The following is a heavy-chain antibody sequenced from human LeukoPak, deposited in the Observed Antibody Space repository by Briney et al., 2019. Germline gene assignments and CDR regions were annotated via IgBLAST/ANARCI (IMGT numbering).Heavy chain of an antibody. CDR1: GYTFTDYY. V-gene: IGHV1-2*02. CDR3: ARDSSRRPQNYEIATSFSTDY. Sequence: ASVTVSCKASGYTFTDYYIHWVRQAPGQGLEWMGWINPKIGGTNYAQRFQGRVSMTSDTSITTAYMELRRVTSDDTAVYYCARDSSRRPQNYEIATSFSTDYWGQGTLVTVSS. CDR2: INPKIGGT. D-gene: IGHD3-9*01. J-gene: IGHJ4*02.